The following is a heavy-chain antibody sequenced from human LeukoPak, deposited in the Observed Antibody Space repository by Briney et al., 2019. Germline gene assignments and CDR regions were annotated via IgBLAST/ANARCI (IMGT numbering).Heavy chain of an antibody. CDR1: GFTVSSNY. D-gene: IGHD3-9*01. CDR3: AKGVRFLDWWMLDY. CDR2: ICGTAAST. J-gene: IGHJ4*02. Sequence: GGSLRLSCAASGFTVSSNYMSWVRQAPGKGLEWVSAICGTAASTYYADSVKGRFTISRDNSKSTLYLQMNSLRAEDTAIYYCAKGVRFLDWWMLDYWGQGSLVTVSS. V-gene: IGHV3-23*01.